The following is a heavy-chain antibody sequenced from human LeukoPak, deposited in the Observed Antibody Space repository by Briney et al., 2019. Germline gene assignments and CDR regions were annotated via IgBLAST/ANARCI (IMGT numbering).Heavy chain of an antibody. J-gene: IGHJ4*02. CDR2: INHSGST. CDR3: ARDHRGYYDSSGYYPH. V-gene: IGHV4-34*01. D-gene: IGHD3-22*01. CDR1: GGSFIGYY. Sequence: SETLSLTCAVYGGSFIGYYWSWIRQPPGKGLEWIGEINHSGSTNYNPSLKSRVTISVDTSKNQFSLKLSSVTAADTAVYYCARDHRGYYDSSGYYPHWGQGTLVTVSS.